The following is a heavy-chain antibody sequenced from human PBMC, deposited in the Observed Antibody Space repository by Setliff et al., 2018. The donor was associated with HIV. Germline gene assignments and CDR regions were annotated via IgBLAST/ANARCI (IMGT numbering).Heavy chain of an antibody. CDR2: IGVYNGNT. CDR1: GYSFNSYA. Sequence: ASVKVSCKGSGYSFNSYAFSWVRQAPGQGLEWMGWIGVYNGNTKIAQKFQGRLAMNTDTSTSTAYMELRSLRSDDTAVYYCARLRIGSSSWRQLDYWGQGTLVTVSS. J-gene: IGHJ4*02. CDR3: ARLRIGSSSWRQLDY. D-gene: IGHD6-13*01. V-gene: IGHV1-18*01.